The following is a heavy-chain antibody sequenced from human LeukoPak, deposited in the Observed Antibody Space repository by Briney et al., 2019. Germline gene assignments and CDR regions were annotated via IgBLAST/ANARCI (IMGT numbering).Heavy chain of an antibody. CDR1: GFTVSSNY. Sequence: GGSLRLSCAASGFTVSSNYMSWVRQAPVKGLEWVSVIYSGGSTYYADSVKGRFTISRDNSKNTLYLQMNSLRAEDTAVYYCARDHGSGWSHDAFDIWGQGTMVTVSS. J-gene: IGHJ3*02. CDR3: ARDHGSGWSHDAFDI. D-gene: IGHD6-19*01. V-gene: IGHV3-66*01. CDR2: IYSGGST.